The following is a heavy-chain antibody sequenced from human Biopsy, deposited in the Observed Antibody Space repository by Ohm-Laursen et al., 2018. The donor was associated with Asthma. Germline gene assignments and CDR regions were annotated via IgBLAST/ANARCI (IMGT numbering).Heavy chain of an antibody. D-gene: IGHD4-23*01. V-gene: IGHV3-30*03. J-gene: IGHJ3*02. CDR2: ISYDGGNK. Sequence: SSLRLSCAASRFTYEMHWVRQAPGKGLEWVAVISYDGGNKFYGDSVKGRFTLSRDNSRNTLYLQMNSLRVEDTAIYYCARTHERWTSTQDDALDIWGQGTMVIVSS. CDR1: RFTYE. CDR3: ARTHERWTSTQDDALDI.